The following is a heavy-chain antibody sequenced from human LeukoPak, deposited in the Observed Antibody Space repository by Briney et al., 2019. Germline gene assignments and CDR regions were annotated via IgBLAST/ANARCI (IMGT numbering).Heavy chain of an antibody. CDR2: VRNDGSSE. CDR3: AKESDSGYHSEGPRN. V-gene: IGHV3-30*02. CDR1: GFVPSDYG. Sequence: GGPLRLSCAASGFVPSDYGMHWVRQAPGKGLEWVAFVRNDGSSEYYVGSVKGRFTIPRDKSKNTLYLQMNSLRVEDTAVYSCAKESDSGYHSEGPRNWGLGTLVTVSS. D-gene: IGHD5-12*01. J-gene: IGHJ4*02.